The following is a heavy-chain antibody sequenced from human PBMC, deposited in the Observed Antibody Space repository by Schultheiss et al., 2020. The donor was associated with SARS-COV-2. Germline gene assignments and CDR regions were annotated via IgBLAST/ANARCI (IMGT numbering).Heavy chain of an antibody. CDR2: ISYDGSNK. J-gene: IGHJ4*02. CDR3: VRGGPTIFGVVIDY. V-gene: IGHV3-30*01. Sequence: GESLKISCAASGFTFSSYAMHWVRQAPGKGLEWVAVISYDGSNKYYADSVKGRFTISRDNSKNTLYLQMNGLRAEDTAVYYCVRGGPTIFGVVIDYWGQGTLVTVSS. D-gene: IGHD3-3*01. CDR1: GFTFSSYA.